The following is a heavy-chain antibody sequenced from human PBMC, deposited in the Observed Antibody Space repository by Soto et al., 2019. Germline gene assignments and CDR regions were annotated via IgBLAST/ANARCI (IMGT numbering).Heavy chain of an antibody. J-gene: IGHJ4*02. Sequence: EVQVLESGGGLVQPGGSLRLSCAASGFTFSSYAMTWVRQAPGKGLEYVSSITGSGAGTYYADSVKGRFTISRDNSKNTLYLQLSSLRAEDTAIYFCAKDHNGDYVGAFDSWGQGSLVTVSS. D-gene: IGHD4-17*01. CDR3: AKDHNGDYVGAFDS. V-gene: IGHV3-23*01. CDR2: ITGSGAGT. CDR1: GFTFSSYA.